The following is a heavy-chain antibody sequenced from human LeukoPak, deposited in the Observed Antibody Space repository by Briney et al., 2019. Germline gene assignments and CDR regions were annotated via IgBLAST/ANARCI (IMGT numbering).Heavy chain of an antibody. J-gene: IGHJ6*03. D-gene: IGHD5-24*01. CDR3: ARGRLEMATISDPYYYYYMDV. V-gene: IGHV1-2*06. CDR1: GYTFTGYY. CDR2: INPNSGGT. Sequence: ASVKVSCKASGYTFTGYYMHWVRHAHGQGIEWMGRINPNSGGTNYEKKCQGRVTMTRDASISTAYMGLSRVRSDDTAVYYCARGRLEMATISDPYYYYYMDVWGKGTTVTVSS.